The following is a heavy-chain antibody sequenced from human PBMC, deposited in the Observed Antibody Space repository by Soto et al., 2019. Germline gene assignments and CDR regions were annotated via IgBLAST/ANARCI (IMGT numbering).Heavy chain of an antibody. CDR1: GFTFRSYW. D-gene: IGHD6-13*01. J-gene: IGHJ3*02. V-gene: IGHV3-7*01. CDR2: IKQDGSEK. CDR3: AREQQLVAFDI. Sequence: GGSLRLSCAASGFTFRSYWMSWVRQAPGKGLEWVANIKQDGSEKNYVDSVKGRFTISRDNAKNSLYLQMNSLRAEDTAVYYCAREQQLVAFDIWGQGTMVTVSS.